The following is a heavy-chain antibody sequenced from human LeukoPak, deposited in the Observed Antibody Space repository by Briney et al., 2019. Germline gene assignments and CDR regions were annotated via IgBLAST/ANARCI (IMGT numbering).Heavy chain of an antibody. CDR1: GGSISSGGYS. CDR2: IYYSGST. Sequence: SETLSLTCAVSGGSISSGGYSWSWIRQPPGKGLEWIGSIYYSGSTYYNPSLKSRVTISVDTSKNQFSLKLSSVTAADTAVYYCARHDYDYVWGSYRYTAEFDYWGQGTLVTVSS. D-gene: IGHD3-16*02. J-gene: IGHJ4*02. V-gene: IGHV4-30-2*03. CDR3: ARHDYDYVWGSYRYTAEFDY.